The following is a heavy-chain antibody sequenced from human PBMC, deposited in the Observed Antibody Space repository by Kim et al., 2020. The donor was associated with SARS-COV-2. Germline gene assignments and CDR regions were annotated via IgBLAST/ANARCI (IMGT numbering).Heavy chain of an antibody. CDR1: GGSFSGYY. CDR3: ARPLKVRFLEWLPNYYGMDV. V-gene: IGHV4-34*01. J-gene: IGHJ6*02. Sequence: SETLSLTCAVYGGSFSGYYWSWIRQPPGKGLEWIGEINHSGSTNYNPSLKSRVTISVDTSKNQFSLKLSSVTAADTAVYYCARPLKVRFLEWLPNYYGMDVWGQGTTVTVSS. D-gene: IGHD3-3*01. CDR2: INHSGST.